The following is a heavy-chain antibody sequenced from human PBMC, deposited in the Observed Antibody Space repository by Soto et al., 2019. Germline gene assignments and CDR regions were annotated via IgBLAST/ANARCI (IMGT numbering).Heavy chain of an antibody. CDR3: AKGGFDIVVVVAATLLPYFDY. CDR2: ISGSGGST. Sequence: EVQLLESGGGLVQPGGSLRLSCAASGFTFSSYAMSWVRQAPGKGLEWVSAISGSGGSTYYADSVKGRFTISRDNSQNTLYLQMNSLRAEDTAVYYCAKGGFDIVVVVAATLLPYFDYWGQGTLVTVSS. CDR1: GFTFSSYA. D-gene: IGHD2-15*01. V-gene: IGHV3-23*01. J-gene: IGHJ4*02.